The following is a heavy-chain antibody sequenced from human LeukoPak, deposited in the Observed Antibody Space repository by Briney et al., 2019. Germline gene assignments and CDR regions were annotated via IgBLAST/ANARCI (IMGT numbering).Heavy chain of an antibody. CDR2: INPSGGRT. V-gene: IGHV1-46*01. Sequence: ASVKVSCKASGYTFTNYYMHWVRQAPGQGLEWMGIINPSGGRTDYAQRFQGRVTVTSDMSTSTVYMELSSLTSEDTAVYYCARTSLVRDTTSYYMGPFDYWGQGALVTVSS. CDR1: GYTFTNYY. CDR3: ARTSLVRDTTSYYMGPFDY. J-gene: IGHJ4*02. D-gene: IGHD1-26*01.